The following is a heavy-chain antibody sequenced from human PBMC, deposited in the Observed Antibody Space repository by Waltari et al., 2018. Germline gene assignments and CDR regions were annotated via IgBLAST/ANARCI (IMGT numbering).Heavy chain of an antibody. J-gene: IGHJ3*02. CDR3: ASSYRGRTMIVVVTLGFDAFDI. CDR1: GGSISSSSYY. Sequence: QLQLQESGPGLVKPSETLSLTCTVSGGSISSSSYYWGWIRQPPGKGLEWIGRIYYRGRTSYNPALKVRVTISVDTSKNQFSRKLGAVTAADTAVYYCASSYRGRTMIVVVTLGFDAFDIWGQGTMVTVSS. CDR2: IYYRGRT. V-gene: IGHV4-39*01. D-gene: IGHD3-22*01.